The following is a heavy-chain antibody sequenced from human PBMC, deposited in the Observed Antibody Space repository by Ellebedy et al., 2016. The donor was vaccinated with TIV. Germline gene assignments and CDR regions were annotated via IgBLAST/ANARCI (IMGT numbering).Heavy chain of an antibody. CDR2: ISHTGSRT. Sequence: PGGSLRLSCAASGFTFSSSAMSWVRQAPGKGLEWVSTISHTGSRTYYTDSVEGRFIISRDTSKKTLYLQMNGLRAEDTAIYYCAKGRGGGSDSSAPRYYFDYWGLGTLVTVSS. CDR1: GFTFSSSA. D-gene: IGHD3-22*01. CDR3: AKGRGGGSDSSAPRYYFDY. V-gene: IGHV3-23*01. J-gene: IGHJ4*02.